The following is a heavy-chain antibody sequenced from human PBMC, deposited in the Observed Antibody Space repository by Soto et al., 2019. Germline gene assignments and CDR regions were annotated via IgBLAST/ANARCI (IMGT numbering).Heavy chain of an antibody. D-gene: IGHD2-2*03. Sequence: GGSLRLSCAASGFTVSSNYMSWVRQAPGKGLEWVSVIYSGGSTYYADSVKGRFTISRHNSKNTLYLQMNSLRAEDTAVYYCAKDVDIVVVPAAMLVDYWGQGTLVTVSS. V-gene: IGHV3-53*01. J-gene: IGHJ4*02. CDR2: IYSGGST. CDR3: AKDVDIVVVPAAMLVDY. CDR1: GFTVSSNY.